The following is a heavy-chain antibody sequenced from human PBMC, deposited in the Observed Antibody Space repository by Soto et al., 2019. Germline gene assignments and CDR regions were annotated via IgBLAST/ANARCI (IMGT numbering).Heavy chain of an antibody. Sequence: ASVKVSCKASGYTFNGYHIHWVRQAPGQGLEWMGWINPNNGDTDFAQNFQGRVTLTRDTSISTAYMELTRLTSDDTAVYFCARQMAAAGFQLDPWGQGTLVTVSS. CDR1: GYTFNGYH. J-gene: IGHJ5*02. CDR2: INPNNGDT. D-gene: IGHD6-13*01. V-gene: IGHV1-2*02. CDR3: ARQMAAAGFQLDP.